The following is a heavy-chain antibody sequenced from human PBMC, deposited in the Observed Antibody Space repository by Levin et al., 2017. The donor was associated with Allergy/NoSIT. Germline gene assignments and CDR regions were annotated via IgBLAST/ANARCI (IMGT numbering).Heavy chain of an antibody. V-gene: IGHV3-30*04. J-gene: IGHJ4*02. CDR1: GFTFSSYA. CDR2: ISYDGSNK. CDR3: ARDRSYYDSSGYPGVY. Sequence: GGSLRLSCAASGFTFSSYAMHWVRQAPGKGLEWVAVISYDGSNKYYADSVKGRFTISRDNSKNTLYLQMNSLRAEDTAVYYCARDRSYYDSSGYPGVYWGQGTLVTVSS. D-gene: IGHD3-22*01.